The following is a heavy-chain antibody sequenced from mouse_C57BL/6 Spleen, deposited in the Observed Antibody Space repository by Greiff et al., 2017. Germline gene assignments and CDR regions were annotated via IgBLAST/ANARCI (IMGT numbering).Heavy chain of an antibody. V-gene: IGHV1-80*01. CDR3: ARGSSSYYYAMDY. Sequence: QVQLQQSGAELVKPGASVKISCKASGYAFSSYWMNWVKQRPGKGLEWIGQLYPGDGDTNYNGTFKGKATLTADKSSSTAYMQLSSLTSEDSAVYFCARGSSSYYYAMDYWGQGTSVTVSS. CDR1: GYAFSSYW. CDR2: LYPGDGDT. D-gene: IGHD1-1*01. J-gene: IGHJ4*01.